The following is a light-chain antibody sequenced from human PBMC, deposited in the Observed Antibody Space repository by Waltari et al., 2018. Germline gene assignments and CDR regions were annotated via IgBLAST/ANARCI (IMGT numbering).Light chain of an antibody. CDR1: QSLLSSFHRKTY. V-gene: IGKV4-1*01. J-gene: IGKJ5*01. CDR2: WAS. CDR3: HHYYIPPLT. Sequence: DIVLTQSPDSLAVSLGERATINCKSSQSLLSSFHRKTYIAWYQQKPGQPPKLLINWASARGSGVPERFSGSGSETDFTLTISSLQAEDVAVYYCHHYYIPPLTFGQGTRLEIK.